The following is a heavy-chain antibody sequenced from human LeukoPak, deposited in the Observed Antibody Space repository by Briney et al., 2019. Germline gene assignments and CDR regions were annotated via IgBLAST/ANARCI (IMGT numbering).Heavy chain of an antibody. J-gene: IGHJ4*02. CDR1: GFTFDDYA. CDR2: ISWNSGSI. D-gene: IGHD1-26*01. V-gene: IGHV3-9*01. Sequence: GGSLRLSCAASGFTFDDYAMHWVRQAPGKGLEWVSGISWNSGSIGYADSVKGRFTISRDNAKNSLYLQMNSLRAEDTAVYYCASSGSYYDYWGQGTLVTVSS. CDR3: ASSGSYYDY.